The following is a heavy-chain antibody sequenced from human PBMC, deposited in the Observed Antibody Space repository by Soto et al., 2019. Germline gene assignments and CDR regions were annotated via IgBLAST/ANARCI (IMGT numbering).Heavy chain of an antibody. CDR1: GFTFTSSV. CDR3: AADPYYYDSSNYYSFDY. V-gene: IGHV1-58*01. Sequence: GDSVKVSCKASGFTFTSSVVQWVRHARGQSLEWIGWIVIGSGNTNYAQKFHERVTITRDMSTSTAYMELSSLRSEDTAVYYCAADPYYYDSSNYYSFDYWGQGALVTVSS. J-gene: IGHJ4*02. CDR2: IVIGSGNT. D-gene: IGHD3-22*01.